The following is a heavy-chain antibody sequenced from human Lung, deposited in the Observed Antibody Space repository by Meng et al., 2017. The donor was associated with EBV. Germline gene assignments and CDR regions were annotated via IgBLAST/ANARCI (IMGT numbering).Heavy chain of an antibody. CDR3: AHIRPSGGVDWFDP. J-gene: IGHJ5*02. CDR2: IYWDGDK. CDR1: WFSLITMGVV. Sequence: ITLNDACSTLVKPHQTLPLTCPFSWFSLITMGVVVGGIRQPPGKALEWLANIYWDGDKRYSPSLKSRLTITKDISKNQVVLTMTNMDPVDTATYYCAHIRPSGGVDWFDPWGQGTLVTVSS. D-gene: IGHD1-26*01. V-gene: IGHV2-5*02.